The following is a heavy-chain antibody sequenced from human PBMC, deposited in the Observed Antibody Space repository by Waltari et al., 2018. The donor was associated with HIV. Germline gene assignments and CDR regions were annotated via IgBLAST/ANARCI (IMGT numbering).Heavy chain of an antibody. J-gene: IGHJ4*02. Sequence: DVQLVESGGGLVQPGGSLRLSCAASGFTFSRYGLSGVRQAPGKGLEGGDNIKQDGSEKYYVDSVKGRFTISRENAKNSLYLQMNSLRAEDTAVYYCARARKMTYFDYWGQGTLVTVSS. V-gene: IGHV3-7*01. CDR2: IKQDGSEK. CDR1: GFTFSRYG. CDR3: ARARKMTYFDY.